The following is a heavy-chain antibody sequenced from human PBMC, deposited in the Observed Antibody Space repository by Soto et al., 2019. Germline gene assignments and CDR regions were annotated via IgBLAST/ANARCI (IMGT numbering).Heavy chain of an antibody. CDR3: ARAYCSGDSCHPGNYYFDC. D-gene: IGHD2-15*01. V-gene: IGHV4-30-4*01. CDR2: IYYSGST. CDR1: GGSISSGDYY. Sequence: LSLTCTVSGGSISSGDYYWSWIRQPPGKGLEWIGYIYYSGSTYYNPSLKSRVTISVDTSKNQFSLKLSSVTAADTAVYYCARAYCSGDSCHPGNYYFDCWGQGTLVTVSS. J-gene: IGHJ4*02.